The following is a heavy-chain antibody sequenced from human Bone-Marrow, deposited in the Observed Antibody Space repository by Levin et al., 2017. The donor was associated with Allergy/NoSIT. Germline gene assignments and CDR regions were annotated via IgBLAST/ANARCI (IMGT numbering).Heavy chain of an antibody. CDR1: GYTFTSYY. D-gene: IGHD5-12*01. CDR3: ARDAANGGYDLGSRFDP. CDR2: LHPSGDST. J-gene: IGHJ5*02. V-gene: IGHV1-46*01. Sequence: GESLKISCKASGYTFTSYYMHWVRQAPGQGLEWMGILHPSGDSTSYAQKFQGRVTMTRDTSTNTVYMELSSLTSEDTAMYYCARDAANGGYDLGSRFDPWGLGTLVIVSS.